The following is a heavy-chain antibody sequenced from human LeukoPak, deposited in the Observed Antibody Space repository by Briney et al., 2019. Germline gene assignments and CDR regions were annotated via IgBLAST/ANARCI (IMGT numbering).Heavy chain of an antibody. CDR1: GSTFSSYA. CDR2: ISGSGGST. J-gene: IGHJ5*02. Sequence: GGSLRLSCAASGSTFSSYAMSWVRQAPGKGLEWVSAISGSGGSTYYADSVKGRFTISRDNSKNTLYLQMNSLRAEDTAVYYCAKLGYYYGSGSYQPWGQGTLVTVSS. D-gene: IGHD3-10*01. V-gene: IGHV3-23*01. CDR3: AKLGYYYGSGSYQP.